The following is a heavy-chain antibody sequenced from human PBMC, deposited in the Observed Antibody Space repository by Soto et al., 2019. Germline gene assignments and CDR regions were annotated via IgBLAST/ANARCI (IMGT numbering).Heavy chain of an antibody. V-gene: IGHV3-9*01. J-gene: IGHJ4*02. CDR2: ISWNSGSI. Sequence: EVQLVESGGGLVQPGRSLRLSCAASGFTFDDYAMHWVRQAPGKGLEWVSGISWNSGSIGYADSVKGRFTISRDNAKNSLYLQMNSLRAEDTALYYCAKGNYIWRSYLYLFDYWGQGTLVTVSS. D-gene: IGHD3-16*02. CDR3: AKGNYIWRSYLYLFDY. CDR1: GFTFDDYA.